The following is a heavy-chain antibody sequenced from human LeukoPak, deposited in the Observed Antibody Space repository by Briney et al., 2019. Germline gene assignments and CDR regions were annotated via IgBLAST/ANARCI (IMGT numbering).Heavy chain of an antibody. Sequence: PSETLSLTCRVYGGSFSGYYWSWIRQPPGKGLEWIGEVNYSGSINYKPSLKRRVIISVDTSKNQFSLKLKSVTAADTAVYYCASYRYGYRGMESWGQGTQVTVSS. CDR3: ASYRYGYRGMES. CDR2: VNYSGSI. D-gene: IGHD5-12*01. J-gene: IGHJ4*02. CDR1: GGSFSGYY. V-gene: IGHV4-34*01.